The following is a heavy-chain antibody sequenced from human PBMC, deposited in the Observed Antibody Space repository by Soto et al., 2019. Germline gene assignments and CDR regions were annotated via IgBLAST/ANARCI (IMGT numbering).Heavy chain of an antibody. Sequence: GGSLRLSFAASGFTFTRYSMNWVRQAPGKGLEWVSSISSTTNYIYYGDSMKGRFTISIDRSTTTAYLQWSSLKASDTAIYYCARLHYSSSFSFYWGQGTLVTVSS. J-gene: IGHJ4*02. V-gene: IGHV3-21*04. D-gene: IGHD6-6*01. CDR3: ARLHYSSSFSFY. CDR1: GFTFTRYS. CDR2: ISSTTNYI.